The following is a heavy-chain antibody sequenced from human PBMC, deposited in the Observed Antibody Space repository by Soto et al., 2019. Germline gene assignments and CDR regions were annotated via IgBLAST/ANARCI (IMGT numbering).Heavy chain of an antibody. CDR1: GYTFTSYG. V-gene: IGHV1-18*01. D-gene: IGHD3-10*02. CDR2: VSTYNGNT. Sequence: ASVKVSCKASGYTFTSYGINWVRQAPGQGLEWMGRVSTYNGNTKYAQKFQGRVTMTTDTSTSTVYMHLRSLRSDDTAVYYCARERGLTASTLFGYWGQGTVVTVSS. CDR3: ARERGLTASTLFGY. J-gene: IGHJ4*02.